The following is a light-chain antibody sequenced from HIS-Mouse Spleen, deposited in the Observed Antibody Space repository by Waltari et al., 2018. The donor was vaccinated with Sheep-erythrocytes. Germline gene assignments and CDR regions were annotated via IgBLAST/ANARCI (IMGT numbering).Light chain of an antibody. Sequence: QVTQSPSSLSATVRDRVTITCRASQSISSYLNWYQQKPGKAPKLLIYAASSLQSGVPSRFSGSGSGTDFTLTISSLQPEDFATYYCQQCYSTPPTFGGGTKVEIK. CDR3: QQCYSTPPT. CDR1: QSISSY. J-gene: IGKJ4*01. CDR2: AAS. V-gene: IGKV1-39*01.